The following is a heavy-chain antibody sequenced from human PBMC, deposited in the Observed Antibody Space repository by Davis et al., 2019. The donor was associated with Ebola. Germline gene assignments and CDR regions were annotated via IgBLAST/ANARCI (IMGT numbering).Heavy chain of an antibody. CDR3: ARDWAAGTDRYYYYGMDV. CDR2: IWYDGSNK. D-gene: IGHD6-13*01. V-gene: IGHV3-33*01. CDR1: GFTFSSYG. J-gene: IGHJ6*02. Sequence: GESLKISCAASGFTFSSYGMHWVRQAPGKGLEWVAVIWYDGSNKYYADSVKGRFTISRDNSKNTLHLQMNSLRAEDTAVYYCARDWAAGTDRYYYYGMDVWGQGTTVTVSS.